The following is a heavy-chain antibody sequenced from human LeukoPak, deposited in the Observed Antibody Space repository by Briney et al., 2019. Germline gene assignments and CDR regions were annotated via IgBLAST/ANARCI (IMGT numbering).Heavy chain of an antibody. J-gene: IGHJ6*02. V-gene: IGHV7-4-1*02. CDR3: ARSYDILAGYYLYYYYYYGMDV. Sequence: ASVKVSCKASGYTFTSYAMNWVRQAPGQGLEWMGWINTNTGNPTYAQGFTGRFVFSLDTSVSTAYLQISSLKAEDTAVYYSARSYDILAGYYLYYYYYYGMDVWGQGTTVTVSS. CDR2: INTNTGNP. CDR1: GYTFTSYA. D-gene: IGHD3-9*01.